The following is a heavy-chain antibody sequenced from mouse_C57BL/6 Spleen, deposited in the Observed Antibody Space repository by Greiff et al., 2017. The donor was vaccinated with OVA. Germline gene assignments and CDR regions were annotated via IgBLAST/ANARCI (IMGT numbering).Heavy chain of an antibody. Sequence: EVQLQQSGTVLARPGASVKMSCKTSGYTFTSYWMHWVKQRPGQGLEWIGAIYPGNSDTSYNQKFKGKAKLTAVTSASTAYMELSSLTNEDSAVYYCTGHYYGSGDYFDYWGQGTTLTVSS. CDR2: IYPGNSDT. V-gene: IGHV1-5*01. CDR1: GYTFTSYW. J-gene: IGHJ2*01. CDR3: TGHYYGSGDYFDY. D-gene: IGHD1-1*01.